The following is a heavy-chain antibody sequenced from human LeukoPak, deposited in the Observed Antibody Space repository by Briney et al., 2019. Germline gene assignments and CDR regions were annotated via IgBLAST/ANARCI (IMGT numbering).Heavy chain of an antibody. J-gene: IGHJ6*02. D-gene: IGHD2-15*01. CDR1: GYSFTDYW. CDR3: ARHGRAGCIGGRCFTSYHYYGMDV. CDR2: IFPGDSDT. Sequence: LGESLKISCKGSGYSFTDYWIGWVRQMPGKGLEWMGIIFPGDSDTKYSPSFQGQVTISADKSITTAYLQWSSLKDSDSAMYYCARHGRAGCIGGRCFTSYHYYGMDVWGQGTTVTVSS. V-gene: IGHV5-51*01.